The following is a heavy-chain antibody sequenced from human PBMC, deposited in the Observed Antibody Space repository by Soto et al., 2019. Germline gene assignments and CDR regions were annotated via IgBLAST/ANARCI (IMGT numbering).Heavy chain of an antibody. V-gene: IGHV4-39*01. J-gene: IGHJ5*02. CDR3: ARHHTGIAAAGWTNNWFDP. Sequence: QLQLQESGPGLVKPSETLSLTCTVSGGSISSSSYYWGWIRQPPGKGLEWIGSIYYSGSTYYNPSLKSRVTISVDTSKNQFSLKLSSVTAADTAVYYCARHHTGIAAAGWTNNWFDPWGQGTLVTVSS. CDR2: IYYSGST. D-gene: IGHD6-13*01. CDR1: GGSISSSSYY.